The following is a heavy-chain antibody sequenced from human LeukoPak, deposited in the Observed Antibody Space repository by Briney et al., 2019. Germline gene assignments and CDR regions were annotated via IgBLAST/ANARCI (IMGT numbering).Heavy chain of an antibody. D-gene: IGHD1-14*01. Sequence: PSGSLRLSCAASGFTFSGHWMSWVRQPPGKGLEWVANINQGGSDKYYVDSVEGRFTISRDNANNLLYLQMNSLRGEDTAVYYCTRDRSRAEDDWGQGTLVTVSS. CDR3: TRDRSRAEDD. CDR2: INQGGSDK. J-gene: IGHJ4*02. V-gene: IGHV3-7*01. CDR1: GFTFSGHW.